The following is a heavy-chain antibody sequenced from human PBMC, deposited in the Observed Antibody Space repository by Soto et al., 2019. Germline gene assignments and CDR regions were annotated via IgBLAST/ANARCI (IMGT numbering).Heavy chain of an antibody. CDR1: GFTFSSYW. D-gene: IGHD3-9*01. V-gene: IGHV3-74*01. CDR3: ARDRSPLRYFDWFLHPFDP. CDR2: INSDGSST. Sequence: PGESLKISCAASGFTFSSYWMHWVRQAPGKGLVWVSRINSDGSSTSYADSVKGRFTISRDNAKNTLYLQMNSLRAEDTAVYYCARDRSPLRYFDWFLHPFDPWGQGTLVTVSS. J-gene: IGHJ5*02.